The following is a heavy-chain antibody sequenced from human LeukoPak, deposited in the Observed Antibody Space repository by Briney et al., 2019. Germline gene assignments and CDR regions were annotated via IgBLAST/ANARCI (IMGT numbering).Heavy chain of an antibody. CDR3: ARGRIAAAGRVDY. D-gene: IGHD6-13*01. V-gene: IGHV3-21*01. Sequence: GGSLRLSCAASGVTFSSYSMNWVRQAPGKGLEWVSSISSSSSYIYYADSVKGRFTISRDNAKNSLYLQMNSLRAEDTAVYYCARGRIAAAGRVDYWGQGTLVTVSS. CDR2: ISSSSSYI. J-gene: IGHJ4*02. CDR1: GVTFSSYS.